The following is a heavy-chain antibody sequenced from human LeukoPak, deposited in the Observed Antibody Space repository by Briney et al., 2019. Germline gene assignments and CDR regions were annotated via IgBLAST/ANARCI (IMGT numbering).Heavy chain of an antibody. Sequence: PSETLSLTCTVSGGSLSSCSYYWGWIRQPPGKGLVWVGSNYYSGSTYYNPSLMSRVIISVDTSKNHSSLKLSSVTAADTAVYYCARDRGVAGTGRVYWGQGTLVTVSS. J-gene: IGHJ4*02. D-gene: IGHD6-19*01. CDR3: ARDRGVAGTGRVY. V-gene: IGHV4-39*02. CDR1: GGSLSSCSYY. CDR2: NYYSGST.